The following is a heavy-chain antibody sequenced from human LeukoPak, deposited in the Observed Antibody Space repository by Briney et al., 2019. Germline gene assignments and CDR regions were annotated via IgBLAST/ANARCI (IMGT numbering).Heavy chain of an antibody. Sequence: SVKVSCKASGGTFSSYAISWVRQAPGQGLEWMGRIIPILGIANYAQKFQGRVTITADKSTSTAYMELSSLRSEDTAVHYCANLGRNYGSGSYMSMDVWGQGTTVTVSS. CDR3: ANLGRNYGSGSYMSMDV. J-gene: IGHJ6*02. CDR2: IIPILGIA. D-gene: IGHD3-10*01. CDR1: GGTFSSYA. V-gene: IGHV1-69*04.